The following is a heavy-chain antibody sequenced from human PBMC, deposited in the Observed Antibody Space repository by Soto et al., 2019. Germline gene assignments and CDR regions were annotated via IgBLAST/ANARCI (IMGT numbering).Heavy chain of an antibody. CDR3: ASLSYYYDSSGSPFDY. CDR1: GYSISSGYY. D-gene: IGHD3-22*01. Sequence: PSETLSLTCAVSGYSISSGYYWGWIRQPPGKGLEWIGSIYHSGSTYYNPSLKSRVTISVDTSKNQFSLKLSSVTAADTAVYYCASLSYYYDSSGSPFDYWGQGTLVTVS. V-gene: IGHV4-38-2*01. CDR2: IYHSGST. J-gene: IGHJ4*02.